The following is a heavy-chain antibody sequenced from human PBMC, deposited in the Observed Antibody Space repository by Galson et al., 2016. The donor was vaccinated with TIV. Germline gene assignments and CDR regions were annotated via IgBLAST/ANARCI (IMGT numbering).Heavy chain of an antibody. CDR3: ARGSYFGLDV. J-gene: IGHJ6*02. D-gene: IGHD3-10*01. CDR1: GVTFGSYA. V-gene: IGHV3-7*03. CDR2: IKQDGSEK. Sequence: SLRLSCAGSGVTFGSYAMTWVRQAPGKGLEWVANIKQDGSEKFCVDSVKGRFSISRDNAKNSLFLQMNSLRAEDTAVYYCARGSYFGLDVWGQGTPVTVSS.